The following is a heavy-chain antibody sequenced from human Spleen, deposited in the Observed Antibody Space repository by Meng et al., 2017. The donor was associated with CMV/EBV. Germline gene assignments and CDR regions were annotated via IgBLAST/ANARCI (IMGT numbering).Heavy chain of an antibody. D-gene: IGHD3-9*01. Sequence: GESLKISCSASGFSFNTYAMHWVRRAPGKGLEWVAVMSHDDTKKFYGDSVKGRFTISRDNSKNMVYLQVNSLRAEDTAVYYCARLWLRDYYYYGMDVWGQGTTVTVSS. J-gene: IGHJ6*02. V-gene: IGHV3-30*07. CDR3: ARLWLRDYYYYGMDV. CDR1: GFSFNTYA. CDR2: MSHDDTKK.